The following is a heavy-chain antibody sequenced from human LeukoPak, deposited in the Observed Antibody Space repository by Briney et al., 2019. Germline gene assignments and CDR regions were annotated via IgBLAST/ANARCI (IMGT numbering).Heavy chain of an antibody. Sequence: SETLSLTCTVSGGSISSYYWSWIRQPAGKGLEWIGRIYTSGSTNYNPSLKSRVTMSVDTSKNQFSLKLSSVTAADTAVYYCASELVRDGYNSFDYWGQGTLVTVSS. CDR1: GGSISSYY. CDR3: ASELVRDGYNSFDY. J-gene: IGHJ4*02. D-gene: IGHD5-24*01. CDR2: IYTSGST. V-gene: IGHV4-4*07.